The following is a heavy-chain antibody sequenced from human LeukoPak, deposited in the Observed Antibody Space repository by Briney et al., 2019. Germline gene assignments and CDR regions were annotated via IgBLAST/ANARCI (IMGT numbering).Heavy chain of an antibody. J-gene: IGHJ5*02. Sequence: SQTLSLTCTVSGGSISSGDYSWNWIRQPPGKGLEWIGYIYYSGSTYYNPSLKSRVTFSVDTSKNRFSLKLNSVTAADTAVYYCARWGLVLTSGFDPWGQGTLVTVSS. CDR1: GGSISSGDYS. D-gene: IGHD4/OR15-4a*01. V-gene: IGHV4-30-4*01. CDR2: IYYSGST. CDR3: ARWGLVLTSGFDP.